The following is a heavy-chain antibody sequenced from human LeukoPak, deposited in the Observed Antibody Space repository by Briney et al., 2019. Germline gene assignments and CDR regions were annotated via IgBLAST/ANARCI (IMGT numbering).Heavy chain of an antibody. CDR2: IMEDGSVQ. D-gene: IGHD2-21*01. J-gene: IGHJ4*02. CDR3: AKDRVGGALEF. Sequence: GESLRLSCAASGFTFSKTWMSWVRQAPGKGLEWVACIMEDGSVQKYVDSVRGRFTISRDNARNPLYMQMNSLRVEDTAVYYCAKDRVGGALEFWGQGTLAIVSS. V-gene: IGHV3-7*01. CDR1: GFTFSKTW.